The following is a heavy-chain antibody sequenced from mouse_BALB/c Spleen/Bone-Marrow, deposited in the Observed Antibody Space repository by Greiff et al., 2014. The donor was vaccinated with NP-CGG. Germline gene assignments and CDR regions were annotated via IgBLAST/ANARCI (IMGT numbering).Heavy chain of an antibody. CDR1: GFNIKDTY. V-gene: IGHV14-3*02. CDR2: IDPANGNT. Sequence: EVQVVESGAELVKPGASVRLSCTASGFNIKDTYMHWVKQRPEQGLEWIGRIDPANGNTKYDPKFQGKATITADTSSNTAYLQPSSLTSEDTAVYYCAAYYYGSSQFAYWGQGTLVTVSA. CDR3: AAYYYGSSQFAY. D-gene: IGHD1-1*01. J-gene: IGHJ3*01.